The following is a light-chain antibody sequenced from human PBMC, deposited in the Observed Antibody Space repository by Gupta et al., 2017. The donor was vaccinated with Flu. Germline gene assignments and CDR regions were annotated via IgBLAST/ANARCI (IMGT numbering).Light chain of an antibody. CDR3: SSYTSSSTPV. CDR2: EVS. Sequence: STLTQPATVSGSPGQWTTISCTGTSSDVGGYNYVSWYQQHPGKAPKLMIYEVSNRPSGVSNRFSGSKSGNTASLTISGLQAEDEADYYCSSYTSSSTPVFGGGTKLTVL. V-gene: IGLV2-14*01. J-gene: IGLJ2*01. CDR1: SSDVGGYNY.